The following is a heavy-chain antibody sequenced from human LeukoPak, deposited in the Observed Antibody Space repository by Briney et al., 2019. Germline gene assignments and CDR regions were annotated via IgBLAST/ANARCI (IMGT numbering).Heavy chain of an antibody. CDR2: IYYSGST. Sequence: SETLSLTCTVSGGSISSYYWSWIRQPPGKGLEWTGYIYYSGSTNYNPSLKSRVTISVDTSKNQFSLKLSSVTAVDTAVYYCARTWSNWFDPWGQGTLVTVSS. CDR1: GGSISSYY. CDR3: ARTWSNWFDP. D-gene: IGHD3-3*01. J-gene: IGHJ5*02. V-gene: IGHV4-59*01.